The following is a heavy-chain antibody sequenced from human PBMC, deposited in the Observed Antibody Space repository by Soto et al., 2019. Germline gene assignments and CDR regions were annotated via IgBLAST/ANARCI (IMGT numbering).Heavy chain of an antibody. Sequence: GASVKVSCKASGYTFTSYGISWVRQAPGQGLEWMGWISAYNGNTNYAQKLQGRVTMTTDTSTSTAYMELRSLRSDDTAVYYCARDPHRDGYALVFDYWGQGTLVTDSS. CDR1: GYTFTSYG. CDR2: ISAYNGNT. V-gene: IGHV1-18*01. CDR3: ARDPHRDGYALVFDY. J-gene: IGHJ4*02. D-gene: IGHD5-12*01.